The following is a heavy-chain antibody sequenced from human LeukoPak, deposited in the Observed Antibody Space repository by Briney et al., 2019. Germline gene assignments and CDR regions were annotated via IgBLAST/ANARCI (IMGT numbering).Heavy chain of an antibody. Sequence: SETLSLTCTVSGGSISSYYWSWIRQPSGKGLEWIGYIYYSGSTNYNPSLKSRVTISVDTSKNQFSLKLSSVTAADTAVYYCARRGGYGATYFDYWGQGTLVTVPS. V-gene: IGHV4-59*01. D-gene: IGHD1-26*01. CDR3: ARRGGYGATYFDY. CDR2: IYYSGST. J-gene: IGHJ4*02. CDR1: GGSISSYY.